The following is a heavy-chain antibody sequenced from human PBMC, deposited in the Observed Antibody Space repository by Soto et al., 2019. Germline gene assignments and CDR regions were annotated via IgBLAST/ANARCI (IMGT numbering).Heavy chain of an antibody. CDR2: IYYSGSN. V-gene: IGHV4-30-4*01. CDR1: GGSISSGDYY. CDR3: ARDIVVVPAAIRGCFDP. D-gene: IGHD2-2*02. J-gene: IGHJ5*02. Sequence: PSETLSLTCSVSGGSISSGDYYWSWIRQPPGKGLEWIGYIYYSGSNYYNPSLKSRVTISVDTSKNQFSLKLSSVTAADTAVYYCARDIVVVPAAIRGCFDPWGQGTLVTVSS.